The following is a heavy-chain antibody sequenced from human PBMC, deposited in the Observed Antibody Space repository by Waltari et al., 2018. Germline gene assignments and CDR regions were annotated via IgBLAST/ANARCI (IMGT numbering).Heavy chain of an antibody. D-gene: IGHD3-10*01. Sequence: QLQLQESGPGLVKPSETLSLICTVSGGPISGAYSWDWIRQSPGTGLEWIGDVSSGGNTNYNPSLKGRVTISTDTSKNQFSLRLRSATAADTAVYYCARHRGVHTGFPGLDPWGQGTLVTVSS. CDR3: ARHRGVHTGFPGLDP. V-gene: IGHV4-39*01. CDR2: VSSGGNT. J-gene: IGHJ5*02. CDR1: GGPISGAYS.